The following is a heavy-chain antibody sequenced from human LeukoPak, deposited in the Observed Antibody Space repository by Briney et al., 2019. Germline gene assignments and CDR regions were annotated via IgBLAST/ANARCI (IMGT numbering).Heavy chain of an antibody. J-gene: IGHJ4*02. CDR3: ARGSPGGAAATFDY. Sequence: SETLSLTCTVSGGSISSYYWSWIRQPAGKGLEGIGRIYTSGSTNYNPSLKSRVTISVDKSKNQFSLKLSSVTAADTAVYYCARGSPGGAAATFDYWGQGTLVTVSS. CDR2: IYTSGST. D-gene: IGHD6-13*01. V-gene: IGHV4-4*07. CDR1: GGSISSYY.